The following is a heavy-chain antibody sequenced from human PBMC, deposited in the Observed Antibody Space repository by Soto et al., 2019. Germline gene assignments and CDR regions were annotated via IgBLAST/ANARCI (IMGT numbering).Heavy chain of an antibody. V-gene: IGHV3-64D*06. CDR2: ISSNGGST. D-gene: IGHD4-4*01. CDR1: GFTFSSYA. CDR3: VKARNHSIGDGYSYNWLDP. J-gene: IGHJ5*02. Sequence: GGSLRLSCSASGFTFSSYAMHWVRQAPGKGLEYVSAISSNGGSTYYADSVKGRFTISRDNSKNTLYLQMSSLRAEDTAVYYCVKARNHSIGDGYSYNWLDPWGQGTLVTVYS.